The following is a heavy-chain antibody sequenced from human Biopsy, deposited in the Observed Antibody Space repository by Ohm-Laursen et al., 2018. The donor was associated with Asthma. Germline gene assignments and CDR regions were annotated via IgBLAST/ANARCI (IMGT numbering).Heavy chain of an antibody. J-gene: IGHJ6*02. V-gene: IGHV3-30*04. CDR2: ISYDGRNT. CDR1: GFTFDNYT. Sequence: SLRLSCAASGFTFDNYTMHWVRQAPGKGLEWVTIISYDGRNTYYADSVEGRFTISRDNSKNTLFLQMSSLKPEDTAVYYCARGGLHYYECYGMDVWGQGTTVTVSS. CDR3: ARGGLHYYECYGMDV. D-gene: IGHD2-21*02.